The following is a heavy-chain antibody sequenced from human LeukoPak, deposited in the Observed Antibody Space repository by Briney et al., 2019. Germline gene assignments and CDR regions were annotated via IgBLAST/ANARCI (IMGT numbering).Heavy chain of an antibody. CDR1: GFTFSDYY. CDR2: ISTSGTIT. D-gene: IGHD3-22*01. J-gene: IGHJ4*02. CDR3: ARRGRGYSLEY. V-gene: IGHV3-11*01. Sequence: PGGSLRLSCAASGFTFSDYYLNWIRQAPGKGLGWLSDISTSGTITHYGDSVKGRFTISRDDAKNSVYLQMNSLGDEDTAVYYCARRGRGYSLEYWGQGTLVTVSS.